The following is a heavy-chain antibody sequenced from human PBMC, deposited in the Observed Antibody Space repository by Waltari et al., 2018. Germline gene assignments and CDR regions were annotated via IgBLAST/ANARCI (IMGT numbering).Heavy chain of an antibody. CDR2: MYSSGTT. CDR1: GDSVSDYF. J-gene: IGHJ4*02. V-gene: IGHV4-59*08. Sequence: QVQLQESGPGLVKPSETLSLTCTVSGDSVSDYFWSWIRHSPGKGLEWIAYMYSSGTTNYNPALRSRGTISLDTSKNQVSVKLSSMTAADTAVYYWARLDLVGSRDYFDYWSQGTLVTVSS. CDR3: ARLDLVGSRDYFDY. D-gene: IGHD1-26*01.